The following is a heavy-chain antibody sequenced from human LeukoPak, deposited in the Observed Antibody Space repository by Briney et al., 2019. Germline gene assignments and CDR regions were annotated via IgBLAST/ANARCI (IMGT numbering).Heavy chain of an antibody. CDR1: GFTFSSYG. CDR2: ISYDGSNK. CDR3: AKDSSSSSTSYYFDD. Sequence: GGSLRLSCAASGFTFSSYGMHWVRQAPGKGLEWVAVISYDGSNKYYADSVKGRFTISRDNSKNTLYLQMNSLRAEDTAVYYCAKDSSSSSTSYYFDDWGQGTLVTVSS. V-gene: IGHV3-30*18. J-gene: IGHJ4*02. D-gene: IGHD6-13*01.